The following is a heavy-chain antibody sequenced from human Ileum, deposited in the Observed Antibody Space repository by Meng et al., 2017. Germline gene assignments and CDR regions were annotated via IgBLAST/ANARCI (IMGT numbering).Heavy chain of an antibody. J-gene: IGHJ4*02. Sequence: QVHLQHAGPGLLRPSGTLSLTCAVPGGPISTSDWCSWVRQPPGKGLEWIGEIHHSGSTNYNPSLKSRVTISVDKSKNQFSLKLNSVTAADTAVYYCAREWSGSYRHFDYWGQGTLVTVSS. CDR1: GGPISTSDW. V-gene: IGHV4-4*02. CDR2: IHHSGST. D-gene: IGHD1-26*01. CDR3: AREWSGSYRHFDY.